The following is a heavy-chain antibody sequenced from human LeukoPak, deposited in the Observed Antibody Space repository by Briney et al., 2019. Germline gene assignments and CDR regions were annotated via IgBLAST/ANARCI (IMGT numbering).Heavy chain of an antibody. CDR1: GFTFSSYE. CDR2: ISSSGSTI. Sequence: PGGSLRLSCAASGFTFSSYEMNWVRQAPGKGLEWVSYISSSGSTIYYADSVKGRFTISRDNAKKSLYLQMNSLRAEDTAVYYCARGLKAFDYWGQGTLVTVSS. V-gene: IGHV3-48*03. J-gene: IGHJ4*02. CDR3: ARGLKAFDY.